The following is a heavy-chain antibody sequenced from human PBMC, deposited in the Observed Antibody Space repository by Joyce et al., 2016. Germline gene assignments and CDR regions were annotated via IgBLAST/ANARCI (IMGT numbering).Heavy chain of an antibody. Sequence: EVRLLESGGGLVQPGGSLRLSCAASGFTFNNYAMSWVRQAPGKGLEWVSTSRGRGGDTYYADSLKGQFTISRDNPKNTLYLQMNSLRGEDTAVYYCAKDRCSSPTCYGGDWFDSWGQGILVTVSS. CDR3: AKDRCSSPTCYGGDWFDS. V-gene: IGHV3-23*01. CDR2: SRGRGGDT. D-gene: IGHD2-2*01. CDR1: GFTFNNYA. J-gene: IGHJ5*01.